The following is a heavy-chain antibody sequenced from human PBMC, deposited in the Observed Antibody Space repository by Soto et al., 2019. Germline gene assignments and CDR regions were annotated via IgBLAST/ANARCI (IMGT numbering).Heavy chain of an antibody. D-gene: IGHD1-26*01. CDR2: ISAYNGNT. J-gene: IGHJ4*02. V-gene: IGHV1-18*01. CDR1: GYTFTSYG. Sequence: QVQLVQSGAEVKKPGASVKVSCQASGYTFTSYGISWVRQAPGQGLEWMGWISAYNGNTNYAQKLQGRVTMTTDTSTTTAYVELRSLRSDDTAVYYCARDRGSYALDYWGQGTLVTVSS. CDR3: ARDRGSYALDY.